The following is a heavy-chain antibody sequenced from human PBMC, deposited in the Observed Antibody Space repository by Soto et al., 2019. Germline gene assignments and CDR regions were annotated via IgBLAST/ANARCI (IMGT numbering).Heavy chain of an antibody. CDR3: VRALGGIDC. CDR2: ISSSGHFA. Sequence: QVQLVESGGGLVKPGGSLRLSFAASGLTFSDYYMSWIRQAPGKGLEWVSYISSSGHFANYADSVKGRFTISRDNARNSLYLQMNRLRAEDTAVYYCVRALGGIDCWGQGTLVTVSS. J-gene: IGHJ4*02. CDR1: GLTFSDYY. V-gene: IGHV3-11*05.